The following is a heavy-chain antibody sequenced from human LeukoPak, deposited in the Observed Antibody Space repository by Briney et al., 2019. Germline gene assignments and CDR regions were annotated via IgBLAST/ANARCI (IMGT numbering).Heavy chain of an antibody. Sequence: GGSLRLSCAASGFTFSDYYMSWIRQAPGKGLEWVSYISSSGSTIYYADSVKGRFTISRDNAKNSLYLQMNSLRAGDTAVYFCASGYYDSSGYYPLGYWGQGTLVTVSS. D-gene: IGHD3-22*01. CDR2: ISSSGSTI. CDR1: GFTFSDYY. J-gene: IGHJ4*02. CDR3: ASGYYDSSGYYPLGY. V-gene: IGHV3-11*01.